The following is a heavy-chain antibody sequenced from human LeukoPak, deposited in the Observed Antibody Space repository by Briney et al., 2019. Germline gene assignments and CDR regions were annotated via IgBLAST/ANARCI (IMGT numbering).Heavy chain of an antibody. J-gene: IGHJ4*02. D-gene: IGHD3-22*01. V-gene: IGHV3-30*02. Sequence: GGSLRLSCAASGFTFTIYGMHWVRQAPGKGLEWVAFIRYDGSNKYYADSVKGRFTFSRDNSKNTLYPQMNSLIAEDTAVYYCAKGSSSSVYYWTGIDYWGQGTLVTVSS. CDR2: IRYDGSNK. CDR1: GFTFTIYG. CDR3: AKGSSSSVYYWTGIDY.